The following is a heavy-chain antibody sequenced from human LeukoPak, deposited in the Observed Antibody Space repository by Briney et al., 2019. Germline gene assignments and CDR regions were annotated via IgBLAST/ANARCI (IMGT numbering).Heavy chain of an antibody. V-gene: IGHV1-69*13. D-gene: IGHD2-2*01. CDR2: IIPIFGTA. CDR1: GGTFSSYA. Sequence: SVKVSCKASGGTFSSYAISWVRQAPGQGLEWMGGIIPIFGTANYAQKFQGRVTITADESTSTAYMELSSLRSEDTAVYYCARGVVADYYYYYMDVWGKGTTVTISS. CDR3: ARGVVADYYYYYMDV. J-gene: IGHJ6*03.